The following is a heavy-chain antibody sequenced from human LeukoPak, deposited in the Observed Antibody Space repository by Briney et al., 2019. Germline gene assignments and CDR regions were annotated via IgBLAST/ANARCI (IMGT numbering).Heavy chain of an antibody. CDR3: ARVRSADPGIAVAPSGMDV. CDR1: GFTFSSYW. CDR2: INSDGSST. Sequence: PGGSLRLSCAASGFTFSSYWMHWVRHAPGKGLVWVSRINSDGSSTSYADSVKGRFTISRDDAKNTLYLQMNSLRAEDTAVYYCARVRSADPGIAVAPSGMDVWGQGTTVTVSS. D-gene: IGHD6-19*01. V-gene: IGHV3-74*01. J-gene: IGHJ6*02.